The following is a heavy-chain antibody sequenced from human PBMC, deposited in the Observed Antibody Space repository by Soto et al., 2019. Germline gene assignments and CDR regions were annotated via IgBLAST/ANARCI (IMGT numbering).Heavy chain of an antibody. CDR1: GFTFKNYD. Sequence: EVELLESGGGLVQPGGSLRLSCVASGFTFKNYDMRWIRQAPGKGLEWVSGISGSGGVTYYADSVKGRFTISRDNSKNTLYLQMNSLRAEDTAIYYCAKNRQFRSYYESAGHYDNWGQGTLGTGSS. CDR3: AKNRQFRSYYESAGHYDN. J-gene: IGHJ4*02. D-gene: IGHD3-10*01. CDR2: ISGSGGVT. V-gene: IGHV3-23*01.